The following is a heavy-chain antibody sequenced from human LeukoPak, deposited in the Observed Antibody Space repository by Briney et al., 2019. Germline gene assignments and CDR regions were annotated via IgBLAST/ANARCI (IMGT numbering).Heavy chain of an antibody. Sequence: SVKVSCKASGGTFSTYAISWVRQAPGQGLEWMGRIIPLSGATNYAQKFQGRVSISADKSTDPAYMERSSLGSEDTAVYYCATDLLGFGESHFDYWGQGTLVTVSS. D-gene: IGHD3-10*01. CDR3: ATDLLGFGESHFDY. CDR1: GGTFSTYA. CDR2: IIPLSGAT. V-gene: IGHV1-69*06. J-gene: IGHJ4*02.